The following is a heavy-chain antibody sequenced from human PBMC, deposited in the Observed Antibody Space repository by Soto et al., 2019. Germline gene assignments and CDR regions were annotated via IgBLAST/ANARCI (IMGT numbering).Heavy chain of an antibody. CDR2: IYYSGST. Sequence: PSETLSLTCAVSGGSISSGGYYWSWIRQHPGNGLEWIGYIYYSGSTYYNPSLKSRVTISVDTSKNQFSLKLSSVTAADTAVYYCARVMGYCSSTSCYAFDIWGQGTMVTVSS. J-gene: IGHJ3*02. CDR1: GGSISSGGYY. V-gene: IGHV4-31*11. D-gene: IGHD2-2*01. CDR3: ARVMGYCSSTSCYAFDI.